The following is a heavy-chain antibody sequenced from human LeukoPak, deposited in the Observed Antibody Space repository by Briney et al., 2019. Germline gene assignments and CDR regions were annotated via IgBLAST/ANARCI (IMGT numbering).Heavy chain of an antibody. CDR1: GFSFSSYG. CDR3: ARDQRGFSYSKYYFDY. CDR2: IWYDGTNK. J-gene: IGHJ4*02. V-gene: IGHV3-33*01. D-gene: IGHD5-18*01. Sequence: GGSLRLSCAASGFSFSSYGMHWVRRAPGKGLEWVAVIWYDGTNKYYADSVKGRFTISRDNSKNTLYLQMNSLRAEDTAVYYCARDQRGFSYSKYYFDYWGQGTLVTASS.